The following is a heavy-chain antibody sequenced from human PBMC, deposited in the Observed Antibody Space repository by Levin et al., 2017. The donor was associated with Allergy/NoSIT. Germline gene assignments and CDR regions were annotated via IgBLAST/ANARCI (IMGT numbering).Heavy chain of an antibody. Sequence: GESLKISCATSGFTFSDYYMSWIRQAPGKGLEWVSYIFSGSSYTNYADSVKGRFTISRDDAKNSLYLQMNSLRAEDTAVYYCARDVYGTDCWGRGTLVTVSS. J-gene: IGHJ4*02. D-gene: IGHD2/OR15-2a*01. CDR2: IFSGSSYT. V-gene: IGHV3-11*05. CDR1: GFTFSDYY. CDR3: ARDVYGTDC.